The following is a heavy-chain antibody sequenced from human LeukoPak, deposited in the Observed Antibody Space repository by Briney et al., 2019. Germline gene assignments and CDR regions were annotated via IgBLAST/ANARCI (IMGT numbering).Heavy chain of an antibody. CDR3: ARDFPSYYYDSSGPNDY. CDR2: IKQDGSEK. CDR1: GFTFSSYW. V-gene: IGHV3-7*01. Sequence: PGGSLRLSCAASGFTFSSYWMSWVRQAPGKGLEWVANIKQDGSEKYYVDSVKGRFTISRDNAKNSLYLQMNSLRAEDTAVYYCARDFPSYYYDSSGPNDYWGQGTLVTVSS. D-gene: IGHD3-22*01. J-gene: IGHJ4*02.